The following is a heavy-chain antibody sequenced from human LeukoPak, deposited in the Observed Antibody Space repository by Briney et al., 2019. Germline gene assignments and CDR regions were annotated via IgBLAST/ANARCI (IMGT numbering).Heavy chain of an antibody. CDR3: ATGLYGSGSAYYYYGMDV. V-gene: IGHV1-18*01. J-gene: IGHJ6*02. Sequence: ASVKVSCKASGYTFTSYGISWVRQAPGQGLEWMGWISAYNGNTNYAQKFQGRVTITRDTSASTASMELSSLRSEDKAVYYCATGLYGSGSAYYYYGMDVWGQGTTVTVSS. CDR2: ISAYNGNT. D-gene: IGHD3-10*01. CDR1: GYTFTSYG.